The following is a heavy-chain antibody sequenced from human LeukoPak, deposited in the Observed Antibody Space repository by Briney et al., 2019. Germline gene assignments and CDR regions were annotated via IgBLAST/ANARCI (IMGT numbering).Heavy chain of an antibody. Sequence: ASVKVSCKASGGTFSSYAISWVRQAPGQGLEWMGGIIPIFGTANYAQKFQGRVTITTDESTSTAYMELSSLRSEDTAVYYCARDLKVSSSWYFDYWGQGTLVTVSS. CDR3: ARDLKVSSSWYFDY. V-gene: IGHV1-69*05. D-gene: IGHD6-13*01. CDR2: IIPIFGTA. J-gene: IGHJ4*02. CDR1: GGTFSSYA.